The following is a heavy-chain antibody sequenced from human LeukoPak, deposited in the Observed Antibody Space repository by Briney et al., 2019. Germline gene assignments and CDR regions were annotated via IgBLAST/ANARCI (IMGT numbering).Heavy chain of an antibody. V-gene: IGHV7-4-1*02. J-gene: IGHJ4*02. CDR3: ARVRYYYDSSGYRRLDY. CDR1: GYTFTSYA. Sequence: ASVKVSCKASGYTFTSYAMNWVRQAPGQGLEWMGWINTNTGNPTYAQGFTGRFVFSLDTSVSTAYLQISSLKAEDTAVYYCARVRYYYDSSGYRRLDYWGQGTLVTVSS. D-gene: IGHD3-22*01. CDR2: INTNTGNP.